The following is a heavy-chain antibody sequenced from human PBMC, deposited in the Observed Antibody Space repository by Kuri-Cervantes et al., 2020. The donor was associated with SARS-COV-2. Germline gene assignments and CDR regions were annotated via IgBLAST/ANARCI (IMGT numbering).Heavy chain of an antibody. V-gene: IGHV3-30*02. D-gene: IGHD5-12*01. CDR2: VRRDGSNY. Sequence: GESLKISCAASGFTFSSYGMHWVRQAPGKGLEWVGFVRRDGSNYCYADSVKGRFTISRDNAKNSLYLQMNSLRAEDTAVYYCARDPEWLRYYYGMDVWGQGTTVTVSS. CDR1: GFTFSSYG. CDR3: ARDPEWLRYYYGMDV. J-gene: IGHJ6*02.